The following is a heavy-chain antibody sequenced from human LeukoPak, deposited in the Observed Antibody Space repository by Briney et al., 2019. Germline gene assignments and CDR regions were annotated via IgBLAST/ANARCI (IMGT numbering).Heavy chain of an antibody. CDR2: INPSGGST. CDR1: GYTFTSYY. J-gene: IGHJ5*02. V-gene: IGHV1-46*01. CDR3: ARAAVAGESSYNWFDP. Sequence: ASVKVSCKASGYTFTSYYMHWVRQALGQGLEWMGIINPSGGSTSYAQKFQGRVTMTRDTSTSTVYMELSSLRSEDTAVYYCARAAVAGESSYNWFDPWGQGTLVTVSS. D-gene: IGHD6-19*01.